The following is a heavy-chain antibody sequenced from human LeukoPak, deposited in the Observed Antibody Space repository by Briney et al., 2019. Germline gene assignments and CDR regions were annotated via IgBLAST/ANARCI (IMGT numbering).Heavy chain of an antibody. Sequence: GGSLRLSCAACGFTFRSFGMQWLREAPGKGLEWVTFIWYYGNKKYYADYVKGRLTISRDNSKNTLYLQMNSLRSEDTAVYYCEKGHSESYYSYYMDVSTKGTTVTVSS. V-gene: IGHV3-30*02. D-gene: IGHD1-26*01. CDR3: EKGHSESYYSYYMDV. CDR2: IWYYGNKK. CDR1: GFTFRSFG. J-gene: IGHJ6*03.